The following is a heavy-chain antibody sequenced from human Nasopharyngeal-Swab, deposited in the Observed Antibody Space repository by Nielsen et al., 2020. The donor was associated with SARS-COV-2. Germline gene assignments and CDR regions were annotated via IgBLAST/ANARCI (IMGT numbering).Heavy chain of an antibody. CDR3: AREDIVGPLLDY. J-gene: IGHJ4*02. V-gene: IGHV1-46*01. Sequence: VRQAAGQGLEWMGIINPSGDTASYAQKFQGRVTMTRDTSTSTVYMELSSLRSEDTAVYYCAREDIVGPLLDYWGQGTLVTVSS. CDR2: INPSGDTA. D-gene: IGHD1-26*01.